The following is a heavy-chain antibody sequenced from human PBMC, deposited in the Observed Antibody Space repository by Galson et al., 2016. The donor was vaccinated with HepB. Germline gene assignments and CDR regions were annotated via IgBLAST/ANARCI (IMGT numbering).Heavy chain of an antibody. CDR1: GFTFSSYA. D-gene: IGHD1-1*01. Sequence: SLRLSCAASGFTFSSYAMSWVRQAPGKGLEWVSAANAGDSNTYYIDSVKGRFTISRDNSKSTVYLQMDSLRAEDTAVYYCARRTTGTIWSVDIWGQGTTVTGSS. CDR2: ANAGDSNT. V-gene: IGHV3-23*01. J-gene: IGHJ6*02. CDR3: ARRTTGTIWSVDI.